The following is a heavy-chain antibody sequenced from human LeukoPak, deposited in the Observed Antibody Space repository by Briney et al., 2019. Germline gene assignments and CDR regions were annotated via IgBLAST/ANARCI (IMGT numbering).Heavy chain of an antibody. J-gene: IGHJ4*02. Sequence: ASVKVSCKASGYTFTNYAITWVRQAPGQGLEWMGWISVYNGNTNYAQKLQGRVTMTTDTSTSTAYMELRSLRSDDTAVYYCARTIAVAGTAFDYWGQGTLVTVSS. V-gene: IGHV1-18*01. D-gene: IGHD6-19*01. CDR3: ARTIAVAGTAFDY. CDR2: ISVYNGNT. CDR1: GYTFTNYA.